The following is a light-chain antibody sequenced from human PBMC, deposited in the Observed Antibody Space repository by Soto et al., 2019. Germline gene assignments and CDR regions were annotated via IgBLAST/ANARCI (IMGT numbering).Light chain of an antibody. J-gene: IGLJ2*01. CDR1: SFNIESNY. CDR3: TVWDDSLRGRL. CDR2: RNN. Sequence: QSVLTQPPSASGTPGQRVTISCSGSSFNIESNYVYWYQQLPGTAPRLLIYRNNQRPSGVPDRFSGSKSGTSASLAISALRSEDEADYYCTVWDDSLRGRLFGGGTKLTVL. V-gene: IGLV1-47*01.